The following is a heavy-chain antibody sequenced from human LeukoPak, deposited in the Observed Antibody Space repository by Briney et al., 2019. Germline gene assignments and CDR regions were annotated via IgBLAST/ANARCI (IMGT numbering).Heavy chain of an antibody. J-gene: IGHJ4*02. Sequence: SETLSLTCTVSGGSISSYYWSWIRQPAGKGLEWIGRIYTSGSTNYNPSLKSRVTISVDTSKNQFSLKLSSVTAADTAVYYCARDRYYYDSSGYYFLDYWGQGTLVTVSS. CDR1: GGSISSYY. CDR3: ARDRYYYDSSGYYFLDY. CDR2: IYTSGST. D-gene: IGHD3-22*01. V-gene: IGHV4-4*07.